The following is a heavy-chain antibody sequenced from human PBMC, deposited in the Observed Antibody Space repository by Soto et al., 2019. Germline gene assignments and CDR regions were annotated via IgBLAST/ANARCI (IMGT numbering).Heavy chain of an antibody. CDR2: ISGSGGST. D-gene: IGHD1-7*01. Sequence: EVQLLESGGGLVQPGGSLRLSCAASGFTFSSYAMSWVRQAPGKGLEWVSAISGSGGSTYYADSVKGRFTISRDNSKNRQYLQLNSLRAEDTAVYYCAKGDNWNYVPHFDYWGQGTLVTVSS. J-gene: IGHJ4*02. CDR1: GFTFSSYA. V-gene: IGHV3-23*01. CDR3: AKGDNWNYVPHFDY.